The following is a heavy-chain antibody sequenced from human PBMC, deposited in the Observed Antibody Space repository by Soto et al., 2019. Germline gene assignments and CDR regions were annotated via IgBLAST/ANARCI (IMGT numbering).Heavy chain of an antibody. Sequence: PGWSLRLSCAASGFTFSSYAMHWVRQAPGKGLEWVAVISYDGSNKYYADSVKGRFTISRDNSKNTLYLQMNSLRAEDTAVYYCAGGPRYYYDSSGYSLFDIWGQGTMVTGSS. V-gene: IGHV3-30-3*01. CDR1: GFTFSSYA. CDR2: ISYDGSNK. CDR3: AGGPRYYYDSSGYSLFDI. D-gene: IGHD3-22*01. J-gene: IGHJ3*02.